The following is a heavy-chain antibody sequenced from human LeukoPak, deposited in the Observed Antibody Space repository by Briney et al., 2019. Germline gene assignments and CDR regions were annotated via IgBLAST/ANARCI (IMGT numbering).Heavy chain of an antibody. D-gene: IGHD3-10*01. CDR1: GFTLSSYA. CDR3: AKSRGSGSKMARGVNFDY. Sequence: GGSLRLSCAASGFTLSSYAMSWVRQAPGKGLEWVSAISDSGNTYHADSVKGRFTISRDNSKNTLLLQMNSLRAEDTAVYYCAKSRGSGSKMARGVNFDYWGQGTLVTVSS. CDR2: ISDSGNT. V-gene: IGHV3-23*01. J-gene: IGHJ4*02.